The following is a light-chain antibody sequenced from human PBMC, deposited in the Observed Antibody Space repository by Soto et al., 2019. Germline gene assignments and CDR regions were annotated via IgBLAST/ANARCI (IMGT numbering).Light chain of an antibody. J-gene: IGKJ3*01. Sequence: IRMTQSPSSLSASRGDRVTSTCRASQGISSCLAWYQQKPGKAPKLLIYAASTLQSGVPSRFSGSGSGTDFTLTISCLQPEDFATYYCQQYYSYPRTFGRGTKVDIK. V-gene: IGKV1-8*01. CDR2: AAS. CDR1: QGISSC. CDR3: QQYYSYPRT.